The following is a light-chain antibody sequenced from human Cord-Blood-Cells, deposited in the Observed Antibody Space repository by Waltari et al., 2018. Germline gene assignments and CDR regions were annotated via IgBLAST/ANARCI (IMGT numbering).Light chain of an antibody. V-gene: IGKV3-11*01. Sequence: DIVLPQSPATLSLSPGERATLSCRPSQSVSSYLAGYQQKPGQPPSLLIYDASNRATGIPARFSGSRSGTDFTLTISSIEPEDSAVYCCQQRSNWPPITFGQGTRLEIK. CDR3: QQRSNWPPIT. CDR2: DAS. CDR1: QSVSSY. J-gene: IGKJ5*01.